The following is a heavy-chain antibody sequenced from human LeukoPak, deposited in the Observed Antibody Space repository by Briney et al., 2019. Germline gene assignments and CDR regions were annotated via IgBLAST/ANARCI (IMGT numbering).Heavy chain of an antibody. CDR2: INHSGST. D-gene: IGHD2-2*01. Sequence: TTSETLSLTCAVYGGSFSGYYWSWIRQPPGKGLEWIGEINHSGSTNYNPSLKSRVTISVDTSKNQFSLKLSSVTAADTAVYYCARGIAVVPVAKEYFDLWGRGTLVTVSS. J-gene: IGHJ2*01. V-gene: IGHV4-34*01. CDR3: ARGIAVVPVAKEYFDL. CDR1: GGSFSGYY.